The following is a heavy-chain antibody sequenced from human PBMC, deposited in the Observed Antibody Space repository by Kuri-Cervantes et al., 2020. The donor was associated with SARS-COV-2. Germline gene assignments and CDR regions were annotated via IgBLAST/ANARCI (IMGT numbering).Heavy chain of an antibody. CDR3: AKDRVGVLDS. CDR2: ISYDGSNE. D-gene: IGHD2-21*01. J-gene: IGHJ5*01. CDR1: GFTFSSCA. V-gene: IGHV3-30*01. Sequence: GGSLRLSCAASGFTFSSCAMHWVRLAPGKGLEWVAFISYDGSNEYYADSVRGRFPISRDNSNNTLYLQVNSLRAEDTALYYCAKDRVGVLDSWGQGTQVTVSS.